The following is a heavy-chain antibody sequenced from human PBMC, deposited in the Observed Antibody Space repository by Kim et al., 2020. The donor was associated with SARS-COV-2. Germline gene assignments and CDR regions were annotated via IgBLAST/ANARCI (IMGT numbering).Heavy chain of an antibody. V-gene: IGHV1-46*01. CDR2: INPSGGST. D-gene: IGHD3-10*01. J-gene: IGHJ6*02. CDR1: GYTFTSYY. CDR3: ARVRFGVARNEIYYYYGMDV. Sequence: ASVKVSCKASGYTFTSYYMHWVRQAPGQGLEWMGIINPSGGSTSYAQKFQGRVTMTRDTSTSTVYMELSSLRSEDTAVYYCARVRFGVARNEIYYYYGMDVWGQGTTVTVSS.